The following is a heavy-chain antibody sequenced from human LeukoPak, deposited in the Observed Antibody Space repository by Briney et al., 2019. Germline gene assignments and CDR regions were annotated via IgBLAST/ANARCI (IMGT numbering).Heavy chain of an antibody. CDR2: IYYSGST. Sequence: SETLSLTCTVSGGSTSSYYWSWIRQPPGKGLEWIGYIYYSGSTNYNPSLKSRVTISVDTSKNQFSLKLSSVTAADTAVYYCARGYGGWFDPWGQGTLVTVSS. D-gene: IGHD1-1*01. V-gene: IGHV4-59*01. CDR3: ARGYGGWFDP. CDR1: GGSTSSYY. J-gene: IGHJ5*02.